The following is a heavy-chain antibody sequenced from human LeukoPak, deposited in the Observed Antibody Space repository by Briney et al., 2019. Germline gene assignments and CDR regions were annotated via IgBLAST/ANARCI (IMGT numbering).Heavy chain of an antibody. Sequence: ASVKPSCKASVSTFTVYYIHWVRQAPGQRLGWMGWIDPSTGAANYAQKFQTRVSMTRDTSINTAYMELSRLKSDDTAVYYCARVPRGGVELTHWGQGTLVTVSS. CDR3: ARVPRGGVELTH. CDR1: VSTFTVYY. D-gene: IGHD1-1*01. V-gene: IGHV1-2*02. CDR2: IDPSTGAA. J-gene: IGHJ4*02.